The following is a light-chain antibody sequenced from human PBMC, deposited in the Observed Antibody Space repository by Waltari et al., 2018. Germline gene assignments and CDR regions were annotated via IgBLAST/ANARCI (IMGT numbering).Light chain of an antibody. CDR3: SSYTSASALIF. CDR2: DVT. J-gene: IGLJ2*01. V-gene: IGLV2-14*03. Sequence: SALTQPASVSGYPGQSITISCTGSASDLGTYAFVSCYQHHPGNPPKLIIFDVTNRPSGVSNRFSGSKSGNTASLTISGLQAEDEADYHCSSYTSASALIFFGGGTKLTVL. CDR1: ASDLGTYAF.